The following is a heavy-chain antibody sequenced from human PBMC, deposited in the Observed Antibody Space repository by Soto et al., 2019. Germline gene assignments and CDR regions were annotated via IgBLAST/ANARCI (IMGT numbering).Heavy chain of an antibody. D-gene: IGHD5-12*01. V-gene: IGHV1-69*02. CDR1: GGTFSSYT. CDR3: ASSEGYNQRN. J-gene: IGHJ4*02. Sequence: QVQLVQSGAEVKKPGSSVKVSCKASGGTFSSYTISLVRQAPGQGLEWMGRIIPILGIANYAQKFQGRVTITADKATSTVYMELSSLRSEDTGVYYCASSEGYNQRNWGQGSLVTVSS. CDR2: IIPILGIA.